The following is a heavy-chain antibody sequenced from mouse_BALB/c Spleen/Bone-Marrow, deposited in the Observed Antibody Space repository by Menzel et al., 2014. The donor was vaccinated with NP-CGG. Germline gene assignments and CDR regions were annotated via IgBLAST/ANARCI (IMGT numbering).Heavy chain of an antibody. V-gene: IGHV7-3*02. Sequence: EVKLAESGGGLVQPGGSLRLSCATSGFTFTDYYMSWVRQPPGKALEWLGFIRNKANGYTTEYSASVKGRFTISRDNSQSILYLQMNTLRAEDSATYYCTRDRGGLLHDYWGQGTTLTVSS. CDR3: TRDRGGLLHDY. J-gene: IGHJ2*01. D-gene: IGHD1-1*01. CDR1: GFTFTDYY. CDR2: IRNKANGYTT.